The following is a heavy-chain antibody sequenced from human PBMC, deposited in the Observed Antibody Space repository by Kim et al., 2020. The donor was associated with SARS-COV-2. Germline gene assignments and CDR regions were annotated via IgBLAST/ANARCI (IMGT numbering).Heavy chain of an antibody. D-gene: IGHD6-13*01. CDR1: GYSFTSYW. CDR2: IYPGDSDT. J-gene: IGHJ6*02. CDR3: ARLDSSWTRDYYYYGMDV. Sequence: GESLKISCKGSGYSFTSYWIGWVRQMPGKGLEWMGIIYPGDSDTRYSPSFQGQVTISADKSISTAYLQWSSLKASDTAMYYCARLDSSWTRDYYYYGMDVWGQGTTVTVSS. V-gene: IGHV5-51*01.